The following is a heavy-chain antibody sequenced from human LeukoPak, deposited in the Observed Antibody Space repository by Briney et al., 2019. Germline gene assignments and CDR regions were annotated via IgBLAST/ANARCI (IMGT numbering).Heavy chain of an antibody. CDR2: IYYSGST. V-gene: IGHV4-59*05. Sequence: SETLSLTCTVSGGSISNYYWSWIRQPPGKGLEWIGSIYYSGSTYYNPSLKSRVTISVDTSKNQFSLKLSSVTAADTAVYYCASPDYYDSSGYPGHFDYWGQGTLVTVSS. CDR3: ASPDYYDSSGYPGHFDY. D-gene: IGHD3-22*01. CDR1: GGSISNYY. J-gene: IGHJ4*02.